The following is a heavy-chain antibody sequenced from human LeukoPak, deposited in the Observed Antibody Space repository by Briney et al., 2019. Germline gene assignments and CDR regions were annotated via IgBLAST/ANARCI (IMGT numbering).Heavy chain of an antibody. V-gene: IGHV1-69*05. J-gene: IGHJ4*02. CDR2: IIPIFGTA. Sequence: GSSVKVSCKASGGTFSSYAISWVRQAPGQGLEWMGGIIPIFGTANYAQKFQGRVTITTDESTSTAYMELSSLRSEDTAVYYCARTAPPGYDFWSGWPTTYFDYWGQGTLVTVSS. CDR3: ARTAPPGYDFWSGWPTTYFDY. D-gene: IGHD3-3*01. CDR1: GGTFSSYA.